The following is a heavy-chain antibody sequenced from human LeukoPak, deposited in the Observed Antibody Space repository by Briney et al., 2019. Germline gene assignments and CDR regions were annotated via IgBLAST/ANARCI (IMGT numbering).Heavy chain of an antibody. Sequence: GGSLRLSCAASGFTFSIYTMTWVRQAPGKGLEWVSVIYSGGSTFYADSVKGRFTISRDNSKNTLYLQMNSLRAEDTAVYYCASDSYSPEYFQHWGQGTLVTVSS. D-gene: IGHD2-15*01. CDR2: IYSGGST. V-gene: IGHV3-66*01. J-gene: IGHJ1*01. CDR1: GFTFSIYT. CDR3: ASDSYSPEYFQH.